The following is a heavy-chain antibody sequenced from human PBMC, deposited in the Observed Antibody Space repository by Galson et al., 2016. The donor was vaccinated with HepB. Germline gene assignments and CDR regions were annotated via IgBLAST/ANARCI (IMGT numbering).Heavy chain of an antibody. J-gene: IGHJ6*02. CDR2: IFPGDSDT. Sequence: QSGAEVKKPGESLKISCQGSGYSFNTYWIVWVRQMPGKGLEWMGIIFPGDSDTRYSPSFQGQVTISADKSISTAYLQWSSLKASDTAMYYCARSEFRNGIDVWGQGTTVTVS. CDR3: ARSEFRNGIDV. V-gene: IGHV5-51*01. CDR1: GYSFNTYW. D-gene: IGHD1-26*01.